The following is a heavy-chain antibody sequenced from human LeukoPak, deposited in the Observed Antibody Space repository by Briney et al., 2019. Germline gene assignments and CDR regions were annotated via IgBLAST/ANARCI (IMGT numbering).Heavy chain of an antibody. D-gene: IGHD2-2*01. CDR3: AGGGFSSTWASFDP. CDR2: INPNSGGT. CDR1: GYNFTGYY. Sequence: ASVKVSCKAYGYNFTGYYMHWLRQAPGQGLEWMGWINPNSGGTNYAQKFRGRVTMTRATSISTAYMDLSSLRFDDTVMYFCAGGGFSSTWASFDPWGQGTLVTVSS. V-gene: IGHV1-2*02. J-gene: IGHJ5*02.